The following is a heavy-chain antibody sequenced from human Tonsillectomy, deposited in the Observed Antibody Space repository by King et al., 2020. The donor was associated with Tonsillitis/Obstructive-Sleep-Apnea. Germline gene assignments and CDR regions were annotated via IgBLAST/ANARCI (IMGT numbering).Heavy chain of an antibody. CDR2: ISIGGGGT. V-gene: IGHV3-23*04. CDR1: GFTFSSYA. J-gene: IGHJ4*02. CDR3: VAISGMTGAGPFDY. D-gene: IGHD6-13*01. Sequence: VQLVESGGGLVQPGGSLRLSCAASGFTFSSYAMSWVRQAPGKGPEWVSAISIGGGGTYSADAVKGRFTISRDNSKNTLYLQMNSLRVGDTAIYYCVAISGMTGAGPFDYWGRGTVVTVSS.